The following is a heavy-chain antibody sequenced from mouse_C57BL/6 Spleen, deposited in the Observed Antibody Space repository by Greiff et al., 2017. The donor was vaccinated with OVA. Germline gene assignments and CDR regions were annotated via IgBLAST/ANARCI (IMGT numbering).Heavy chain of an antibody. CDR1: GYTFTDYN. Sequence: EVQLQQSGPELVKPGASVKIPCKASGYTFTDYNMDWVKQSHGKSLEWIGDINPNNGGTIYNQKFKGKATLTVDKSSSTAYMELRSLTSEDTAVYYGARRYYGRRDYAMDYWGQGTSVTVSS. CDR3: ARRYYGRRDYAMDY. CDR2: INPNNGGT. D-gene: IGHD1-1*01. J-gene: IGHJ4*01. V-gene: IGHV1-18*01.